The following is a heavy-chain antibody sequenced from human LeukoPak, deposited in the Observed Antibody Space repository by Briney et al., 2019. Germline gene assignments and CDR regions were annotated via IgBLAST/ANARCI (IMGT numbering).Heavy chain of an antibody. Sequence: ASVKVSCKASGYTFTSFAMNWVRQAPGQGLEWMGWINTNTGNPTYAQGFTGRFVLSLDTSVSTAYLQISSLKAEDTAVYYCARVNYRNYDFWSGYSPQYYYYYYMDVWGKGTTVTVSS. CDR2: INTNTGNP. CDR1: GYTFTSFA. D-gene: IGHD3-3*01. V-gene: IGHV7-4-1*02. J-gene: IGHJ6*03. CDR3: ARVNYRNYDFWSGYSPQYYYYYYMDV.